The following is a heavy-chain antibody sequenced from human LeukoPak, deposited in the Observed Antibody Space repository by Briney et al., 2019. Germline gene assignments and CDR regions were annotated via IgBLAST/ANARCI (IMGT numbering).Heavy chain of an antibody. CDR3: ATEFVGSGSYWWFDP. V-gene: IGHV3-74*01. CDR2: IKSDGSST. J-gene: IGHJ5*02. CDR1: GFTFSNYW. Sequence: GGSLRLSCAASGFTFSNYWMHWVRQAPGKGPVWVSRIKSDGSSTRFADSVQGRFTISRDNGKNTVYLQMNSLRAEDTAVYYCATEFVGSGSYWWFDPWGQGTLVTVSS. D-gene: IGHD3-10*01.